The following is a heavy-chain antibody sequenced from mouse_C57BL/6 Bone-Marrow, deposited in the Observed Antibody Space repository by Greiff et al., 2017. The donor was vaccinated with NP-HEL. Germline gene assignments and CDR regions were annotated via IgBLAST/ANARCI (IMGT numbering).Heavy chain of an antibody. CDR1: GYTFTSYW. D-gene: IGHD2-5*01. J-gene: IGHJ2*01. CDR2: IYPCSGST. Sequence: QVQLQQPGAELVKPGASVKMSCKASGYTFTSYWITWVKQRPGPGLEWIGDIYPCSGSTHYNEKFKSKATLTVDTSSSTAYRQLSSLTSKVSAVYYCAAPYSTSFFDYWGQGTTLTASS. CDR3: AAPYSTSFFDY. V-gene: IGHV1-55*01.